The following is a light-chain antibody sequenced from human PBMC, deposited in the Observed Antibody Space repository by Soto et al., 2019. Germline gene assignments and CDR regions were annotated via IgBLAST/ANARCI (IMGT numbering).Light chain of an antibody. CDR1: QSVSSSY. Sequence: EIVLTQSPGTLSLSPGERATLSCRASQSVSSSYLAWYQQEPGQAPRLLIYGASSRATGIPDRFSGSGSGTDFTLTISRLEPEDFAVYYCQHLRTFGQGTKVDIK. V-gene: IGKV3-20*01. J-gene: IGKJ1*01. CDR3: QHLRT. CDR2: GAS.